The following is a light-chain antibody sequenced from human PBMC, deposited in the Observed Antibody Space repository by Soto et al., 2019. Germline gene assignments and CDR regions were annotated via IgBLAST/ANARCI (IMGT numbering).Light chain of an antibody. CDR3: HQYGISPPT. CDR1: QTISSNY. Sequence: EIVLTQSPGTLSLSPGERATLSCRATQTISSNYLAWYRQKPGQAPRLLISGVSNRATGTPDRFSGSGSGTDFTLTISSLEPEDFAVFYCHQYGISPPTFGPGTKVDIK. CDR2: GVS. J-gene: IGKJ1*01. V-gene: IGKV3-20*01.